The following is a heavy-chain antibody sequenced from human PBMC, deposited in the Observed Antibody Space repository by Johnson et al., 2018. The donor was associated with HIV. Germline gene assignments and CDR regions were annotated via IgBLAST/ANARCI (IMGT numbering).Heavy chain of an antibody. CDR2: ISYDGSNK. CDR1: GFTFSSYA. J-gene: IGHJ3*02. Sequence: QVQLVESGGGVVQPGRSLRLSCAASGFTFSSYAMHWVRQAPGKGLEWVAVISYDGSNKYYADSVKDRFAISRDNSKNTLYLQMNSLRAEDTAVYYCARDDILTGYYDAFDIWGQGTMVTVSS. D-gene: IGHD3-9*01. V-gene: IGHV3-30*09. CDR3: ARDDILTGYYDAFDI.